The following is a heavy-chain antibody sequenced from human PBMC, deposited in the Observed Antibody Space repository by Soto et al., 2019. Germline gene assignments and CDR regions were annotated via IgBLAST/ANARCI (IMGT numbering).Heavy chain of an antibody. CDR3: ARLLLSRVDFDP. CDR2: IDPSDSYT. Sequence: LKISCKGSGYSITSYWISWVRQKPGKGLEWMGRIDPSDSYTNYSPSFQGHVTISADKSISTAYLQWSSLKASDTAMYYCARLLLSRVDFDPWGQGTLVTVSS. D-gene: IGHD3-16*02. CDR1: GYSITSYW. J-gene: IGHJ5*02. V-gene: IGHV5-10-1*01.